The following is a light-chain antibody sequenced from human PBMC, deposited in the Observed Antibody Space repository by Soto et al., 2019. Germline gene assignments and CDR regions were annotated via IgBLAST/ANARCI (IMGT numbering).Light chain of an antibody. J-gene: IGKJ5*01. Sequence: EIVLTQSPGTLSLSPGERATLSCRASQSVSSSYLAWYQQKPGQAPRLLIYGASSRATGIPDRFSGSGSGTDFTLTISSLQSEDFAVFYCQQYAGSPLTFGQGTRLEIK. CDR2: GAS. V-gene: IGKV3-20*01. CDR1: QSVSSSY. CDR3: QQYAGSPLT.